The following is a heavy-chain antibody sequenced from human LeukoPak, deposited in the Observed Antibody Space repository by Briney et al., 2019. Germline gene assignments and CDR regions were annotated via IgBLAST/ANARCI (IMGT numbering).Heavy chain of an antibody. CDR1: GFTLSGFG. CDR2: ISSSTTII. D-gene: IGHD6-13*01. Sequence: GGSLRLSCAASGFTLSGFGMNWVRQAPGKGLEWVSYISSSTTIIYYADSVKGRFIISRDNAKNSLYLQMNSLRAEDTAVYYCARAPGYRSFLDYWGQGTLVTVSS. J-gene: IGHJ4*02. V-gene: IGHV3-48*04. CDR3: ARAPGYRSFLDY.